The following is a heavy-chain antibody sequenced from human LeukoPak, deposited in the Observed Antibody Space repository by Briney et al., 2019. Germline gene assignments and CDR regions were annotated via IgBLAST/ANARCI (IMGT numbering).Heavy chain of an antibody. CDR1: GGSFSGYY. J-gene: IGHJ4*02. CDR3: ARGPPTDYYDSSGFYYVFDY. D-gene: IGHD3-22*01. CDR2: INHSGST. Sequence: SETLSLTCAVYGGSFSGYYWSWIRHPPGKGLEWIGEINHSGSTNYKPYLKSRVTISVDTSKNQFSLKLSSVTAADTAVYFCARGPPTDYYDSSGFYYVFDYWGQGTLVTVSS. V-gene: IGHV4-34*01.